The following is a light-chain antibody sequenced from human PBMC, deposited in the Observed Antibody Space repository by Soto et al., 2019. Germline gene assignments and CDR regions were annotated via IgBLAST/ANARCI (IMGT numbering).Light chain of an antibody. Sequence: QSVLTQPPSVSGAPGQRVTISCTGSSSNIGAGYDVHWYQQLPGTAPKLLIYGNSNRPSGVPDRFSGSKSGTSASLAITGLQAEDEADYYCQSYHSSLRGYVFGTGTKVTVL. CDR1: SSNIGAGYD. V-gene: IGLV1-40*01. CDR3: QSYHSSLRGYV. J-gene: IGLJ1*01. CDR2: GNS.